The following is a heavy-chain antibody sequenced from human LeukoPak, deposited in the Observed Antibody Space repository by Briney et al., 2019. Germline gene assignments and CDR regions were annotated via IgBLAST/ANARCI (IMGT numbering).Heavy chain of an antibody. J-gene: IGHJ4*02. CDR3: ARQTPVSSSIRFDY. D-gene: IGHD2-2*01. CDR1: GYSIRSGSY. Sequence: PSETLSLTCGVSGYSIRSGSYWGWIRPTPGKGLEWIASIYHSGSTYYNPSLKRRVTISLDTSNNQFSLKLTSVTAADTAVYYCARQTPVSSSIRFDYWGQGTLVSVSS. CDR2: IYHSGST. V-gene: IGHV4-38-2*01.